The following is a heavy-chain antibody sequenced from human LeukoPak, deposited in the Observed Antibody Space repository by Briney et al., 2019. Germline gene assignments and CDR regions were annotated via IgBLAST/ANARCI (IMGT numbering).Heavy chain of an antibody. V-gene: IGHV3-43*02. CDR3: AKDITSSWYIASGAFDI. CDR2: ISGDGGST. J-gene: IGHJ3*02. D-gene: IGHD6-13*01. CDR1: GFTFDDHA. Sequence: GGSLRLSCAASGFTFDDHAMHWVRQAPGKGLEWVSLISGDGGSTYYADSVKGRFTISRDNSKNSLYLQMNSLRTEDTALYYCAKDITSSWYIASGAFDIWGQGTMVTVSS.